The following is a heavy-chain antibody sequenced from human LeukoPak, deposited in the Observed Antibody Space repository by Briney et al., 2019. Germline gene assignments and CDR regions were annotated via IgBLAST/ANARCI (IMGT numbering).Heavy chain of an antibody. CDR1: GGSFSDYY. J-gene: IGHJ6*03. Sequence: SETLSLTCAVYGGSFSDYYWSWIRQPPGKGLEWIGEINHTGSTNCNPSLKSRVTISVDTSKNQFSLKLSSVTAADTAVYYCARSRSGYHYMDVWGKGTTVTVSS. V-gene: IGHV4-34*01. D-gene: IGHD2-15*01. CDR3: ARSRSGYHYMDV. CDR2: INHTGST.